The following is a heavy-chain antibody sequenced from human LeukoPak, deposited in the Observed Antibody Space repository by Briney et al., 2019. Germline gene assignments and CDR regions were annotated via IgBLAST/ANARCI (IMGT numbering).Heavy chain of an antibody. Sequence: PGGSLRLSCAASGFTFSSYSMNWVRQAPGKGLEWVSSISSSSSYIYYADSVKGRFTISRDNAKNSLYLQMNSLRAEDTAVYYCAREASLDDYGDYVFDYWSQGTLVTVSS. CDR3: AREASLDDYGDYVFDY. CDR1: GFTFSSYS. J-gene: IGHJ4*02. D-gene: IGHD4-17*01. CDR2: ISSSSSYI. V-gene: IGHV3-21*01.